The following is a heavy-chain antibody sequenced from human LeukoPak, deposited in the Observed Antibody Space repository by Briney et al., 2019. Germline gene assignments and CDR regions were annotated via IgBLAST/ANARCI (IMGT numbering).Heavy chain of an antibody. Sequence: GSVKVSCKASEYTFTGYYIHWVRQAPGQGLEWMGWIDPNTGGSNYVQKFQGRVTMTRDTSISTAYMELSRLRSDDMAVYYCARDRCSSTSCYALGAFDIWGQGTMVTVSS. D-gene: IGHD2-2*01. J-gene: IGHJ3*02. CDR3: ARDRCSSTSCYALGAFDI. V-gene: IGHV1-2*02. CDR2: IDPNTGGS. CDR1: EYTFTGYY.